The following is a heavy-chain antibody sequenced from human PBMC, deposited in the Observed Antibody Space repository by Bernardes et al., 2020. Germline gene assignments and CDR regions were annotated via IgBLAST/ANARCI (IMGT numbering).Heavy chain of an antibody. J-gene: IGHJ4*02. V-gene: IGHV3-30*18. Sequence: GGSLRLSCAASGFTFSSYGMHWVRQAPGKGLEWVAVISYDGSNKYYADSVKGRFTISRDNSKNTLYLQMNSLRAEDTAVYYCAKDPTIRWDSSGNKDYWGQGTLVTVSS. D-gene: IGHD3-22*01. CDR2: ISYDGSNK. CDR3: AKDPTIRWDSSGNKDY. CDR1: GFTFSSYG.